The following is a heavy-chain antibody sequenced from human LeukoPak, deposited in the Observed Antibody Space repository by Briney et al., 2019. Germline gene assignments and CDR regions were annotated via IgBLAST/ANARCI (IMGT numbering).Heavy chain of an antibody. CDR2: IYYSGST. D-gene: IGHD3/OR15-3a*01. V-gene: IGHV4-59*01. CDR3: ARSHSVWTSFDY. Sequence: SETLSLTCTVSSGSISSYYWSWIRQPPGAGLEWIGYIYYSGSTNYNPSLKSRVTISVDTSKNQSSLKLNSVTAADTAVYYCARSHSVWTSFDYWGQGTLVTVSS. CDR1: SGSISSYY. J-gene: IGHJ4*02.